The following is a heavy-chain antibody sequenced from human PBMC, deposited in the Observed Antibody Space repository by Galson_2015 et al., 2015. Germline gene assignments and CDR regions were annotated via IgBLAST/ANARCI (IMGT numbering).Heavy chain of an antibody. V-gene: IGHV3-33*01. CDR2: IWFDGSET. CDR3: ARDSVAVNGGDLDY. Sequence: SLRLSCAAYAFNFSHNAMHWVRQAPGKGLEWVAVIWFDGSETFYMDSVKGRFTDSRDNSKSTVYLQMNSLRVEDTALYYCARDSVAVNGGDLDYWGQGTLVTVSS. CDR1: AFNFSHNA. J-gene: IGHJ4*02. D-gene: IGHD2-21*01.